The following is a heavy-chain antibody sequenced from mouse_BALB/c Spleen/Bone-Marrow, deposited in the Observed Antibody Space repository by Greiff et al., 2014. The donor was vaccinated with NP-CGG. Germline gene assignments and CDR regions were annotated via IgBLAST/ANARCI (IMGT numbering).Heavy chain of an antibody. CDR3: ARLSYYGRFAY. CDR2: INPDSSTI. J-gene: IGHJ3*01. D-gene: IGHD1-1*01. CDR1: GFDFSRYW. V-gene: IGHV4-1*02. Sequence: VQLKQSGGGLVQPGGSLKLSCAASGFDFSRYWMSWVRQAPGKGLEWIGEINPDSSTINYTPSLKYKFIISRDNAKNTLYLQMSKVRSEDTALYYCARLSYYGRFAYWGQGTLVTVSA.